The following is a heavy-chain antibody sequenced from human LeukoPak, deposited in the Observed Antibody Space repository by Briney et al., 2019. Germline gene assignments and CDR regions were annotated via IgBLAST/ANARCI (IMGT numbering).Heavy chain of an antibody. CDR1: GYTFTGYY. J-gene: IGHJ5*02. Sequence: ASVKVSCKASGYTFTGYYMHWVRQAPGQGLEWMGWINPNSGGTNYAQKFQGRVTMTRDTSISTAYMELSRLRSDDTAVYYCARGLEGCSSTSCYGLRFDPWGQGTLVTVSS. V-gene: IGHV1-2*02. CDR3: ARGLEGCSSTSCYGLRFDP. D-gene: IGHD2-2*01. CDR2: INPNSGGT.